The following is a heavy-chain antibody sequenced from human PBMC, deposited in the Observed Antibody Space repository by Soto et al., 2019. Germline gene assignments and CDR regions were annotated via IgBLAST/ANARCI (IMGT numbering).Heavy chain of an antibody. D-gene: IGHD3-10*01. CDR2: INPNSGGT. CDR3: ARVSRPGAYYYGMDV. Sequence: ASVKVSCKASGYTFTGYYMHWVRQAPGQGLEWMGWINPNSGGTNYAQKFQGWVTMTRDTSISTAYMELSRLRSDDTAVYYCARVSRPGAYYYGMDVCGQGTTVTVSS. CDR1: GYTFTGYY. V-gene: IGHV1-2*04. J-gene: IGHJ6*02.